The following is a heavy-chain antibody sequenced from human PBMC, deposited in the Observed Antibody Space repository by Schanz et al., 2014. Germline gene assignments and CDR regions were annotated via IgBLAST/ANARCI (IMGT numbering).Heavy chain of an antibody. J-gene: IGHJ4*02. D-gene: IGHD3-10*01. CDR3: ARVPYGSGSYWDY. Sequence: VQLVESGGGVVQPGRSLRLSCAAYGFTLSSYAMHWVRQAPGKGLEWVSSISSSSSYIYYADSVKGRFTISRDNAKNSLYLQMNSLRAGDTAVYYCARVPYGSGSYWDYWGQGTLVTVSS. CDR1: GFTLSSYA. V-gene: IGHV3-21*01. CDR2: ISSSSSYI.